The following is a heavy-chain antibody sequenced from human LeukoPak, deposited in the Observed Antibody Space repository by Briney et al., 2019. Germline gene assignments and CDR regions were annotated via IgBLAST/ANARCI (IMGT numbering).Heavy chain of an antibody. D-gene: IGHD3-22*01. CDR1: GFTVSSNY. Sequence: PGGSLRLSCAASGFTVSSNYMSWVRQAPGKGLEWVSAISGSGGSTYYADSVKGRFTISRDNSKNTLYLQMNSLRAEDTAVYYCAKGVVTPFDYWGQGTLVTVSS. J-gene: IGHJ4*02. CDR2: ISGSGGST. V-gene: IGHV3-23*01. CDR3: AKGVVTPFDY.